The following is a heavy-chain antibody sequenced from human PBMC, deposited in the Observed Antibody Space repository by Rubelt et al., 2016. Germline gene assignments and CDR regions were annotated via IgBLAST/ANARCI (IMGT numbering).Heavy chain of an antibody. Sequence: AMHWVRQAPGKGLEWVAVISYDGSNKYYADSVKGRFTISRDNSKNTLYLQMNSLRAEDTAVYYCARGRAAAGSGAGYWGQGTLVTVSS. CDR2: ISYDGSNK. CDR3: ARGRAAAGSGAGY. D-gene: IGHD6-13*01. J-gene: IGHJ4*02. V-gene: IGHV3-30*04. CDR1: A.